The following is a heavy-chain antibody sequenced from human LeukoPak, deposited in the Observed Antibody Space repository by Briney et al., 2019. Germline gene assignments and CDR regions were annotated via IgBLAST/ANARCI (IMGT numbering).Heavy chain of an antibody. D-gene: IGHD1-26*01. CDR2: INTDGSTT. Sequence: PGGSLRLSCADSGFTFTNYWMHWVRQAPGKGLVWVARINTDGSTTSYADSVKGRFTISRDNAKNTLYLQMNSLRPEDTAVYYCARDPLAPSGSPYEVWRQGTMVTVSS. CDR1: GFTFTNYW. J-gene: IGHJ3*01. V-gene: IGHV3-74*01. CDR3: ARDPLAPSGSPYEV.